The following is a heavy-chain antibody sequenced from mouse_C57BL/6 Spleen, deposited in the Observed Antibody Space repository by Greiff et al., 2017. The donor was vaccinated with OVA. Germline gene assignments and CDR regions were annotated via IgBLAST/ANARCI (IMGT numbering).Heavy chain of an antibody. J-gene: IGHJ3*01. CDR3: ARASQATWFAY. Sequence: DVKLVESGGGLVKPGGSLKLSCAASGFTFSDYGMHWVRQAPEKGLEWVAYISSGSSTIYYADTVKGRFTIYRENAKNTLFLQMTSLRSEDTAMYYGARASQATWFAYWGQGTLVTVSA. V-gene: IGHV5-17*01. CDR1: GFTFSDYG. D-gene: IGHD3-2*02. CDR2: ISSGSSTI.